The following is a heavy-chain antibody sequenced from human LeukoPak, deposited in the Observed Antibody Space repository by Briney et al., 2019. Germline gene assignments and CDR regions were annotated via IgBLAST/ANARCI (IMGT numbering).Heavy chain of an antibody. D-gene: IGHD6-13*01. V-gene: IGHV1-69*05. Sequence: ASVKVSCKASGGTFSSYAISWVRQAPGQGLEWMGRIIPIFGTANYAQKFQGRVTITTDESTSTAYMELSSLRSEDTAVYYCARNLRSSWYVYYFDYWGQGTLVTVSS. CDR2: IIPIFGTA. CDR1: GGTFSSYA. CDR3: ARNLRSSWYVYYFDY. J-gene: IGHJ4*02.